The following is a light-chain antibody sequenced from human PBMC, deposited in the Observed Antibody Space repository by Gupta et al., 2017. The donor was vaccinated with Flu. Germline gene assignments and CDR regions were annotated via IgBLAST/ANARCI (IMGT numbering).Light chain of an antibody. Sequence: DIVMTQTPLSLSVTPGQPASISCKSSQSLLHSDGMTYFQWYLQKPGQPPQLLIYEGSNRCSGGTDRFSGSGEVKDFTRKSSRGEEEAGGVYYGMQSVHFRTFGQGTKVEI. V-gene: IGKV2D-29*01. CDR2: EGS. J-gene: IGKJ1*01. CDR3: MQSVHFRT. CDR1: QSLLHSDGMTY.